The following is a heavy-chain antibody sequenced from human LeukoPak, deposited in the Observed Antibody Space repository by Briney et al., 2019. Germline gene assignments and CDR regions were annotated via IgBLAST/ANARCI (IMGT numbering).Heavy chain of an antibody. CDR3: ARHSVVVIAIPYFDY. Sequence: SETLSLTCTVSGGSISSYYWSWIRQPPGKGLEWIGSIYYSGSTYYNPSLKSRVTISVDTSKNQFSLKLSSVTAADTAVYYCARHSVVVIAIPYFDYWGQGTLVTVSS. CDR1: GGSISSYY. CDR2: IYYSGST. J-gene: IGHJ4*02. V-gene: IGHV4-39*01. D-gene: IGHD2-21*01.